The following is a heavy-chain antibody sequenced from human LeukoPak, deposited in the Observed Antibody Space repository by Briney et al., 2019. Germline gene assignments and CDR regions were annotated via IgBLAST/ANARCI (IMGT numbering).Heavy chain of an antibody. D-gene: IGHD3-22*01. J-gene: IGHJ4*02. Sequence: GSSVKVSCKASGGTFSSYAISWVRQAPGQGLEWMGRIIPILGIANYEQKFQGRVTITADKSTSTAYMELSSLRSEDTAVYYCARDRLDYYDSSGYYYYWGQGTLVTVSS. CDR2: IIPILGIA. CDR1: GGTFSSYA. V-gene: IGHV1-69*04. CDR3: ARDRLDYYDSSGYYYY.